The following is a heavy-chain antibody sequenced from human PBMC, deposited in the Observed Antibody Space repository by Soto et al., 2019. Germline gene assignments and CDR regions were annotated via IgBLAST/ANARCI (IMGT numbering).Heavy chain of an antibody. D-gene: IGHD3-9*01. CDR3: ARDMTGADDY. J-gene: IGHJ4*02. V-gene: IGHV3-74*01. CDR2: IDPYDTGI. CDR1: GFTFSKYW. Sequence: LRLSCAASGFTFSKYWFHWVRQAPGKGLMWVSRIDPYDTGITYADSVKGRFTISRDNARNTLYLQMDSLTAEDTAVYYCARDMTGADDYLGQGTLVTVSS.